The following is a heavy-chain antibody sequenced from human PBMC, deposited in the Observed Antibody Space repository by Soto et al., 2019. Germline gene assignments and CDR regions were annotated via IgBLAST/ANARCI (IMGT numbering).Heavy chain of an antibody. CDR1: GFSFDDYA. CDR3: AKGYYSGYDLAYFDY. CDR2: ISGSGDNT. V-gene: IGHV3-23*01. Sequence: PGGSLRLSCAASGFSFDDYAMTWVRQVTGKGLEWVSAISGSGDNTYYADSVKGRFTISRDNSRNTLYLQLNTLRAEDTALYYCAKGYYSGYDLAYFDYWGQGTLVTVSS. D-gene: IGHD5-12*01. J-gene: IGHJ4*02.